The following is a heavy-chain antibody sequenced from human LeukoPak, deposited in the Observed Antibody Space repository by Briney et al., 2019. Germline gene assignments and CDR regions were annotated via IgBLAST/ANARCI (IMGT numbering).Heavy chain of an antibody. D-gene: IGHD6-13*01. J-gene: IGHJ4*02. V-gene: IGHV4-30-2*01. Sequence: MPSQTLSLTCAVSGGSISSGGYSWSWIRQPPGKGLEWIGYIYHSGSTYYNPSLKSRVTISVDRSKNQFSLKLSSVTAADTAVHYCARAEQQLGIDYWGQGTLVTVSS. CDR3: ARAEQQLGIDY. CDR2: IYHSGST. CDR1: GGSISSGGYS.